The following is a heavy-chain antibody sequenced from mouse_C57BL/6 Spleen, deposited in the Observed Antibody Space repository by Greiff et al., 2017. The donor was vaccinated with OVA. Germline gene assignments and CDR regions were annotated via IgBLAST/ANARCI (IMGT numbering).Heavy chain of an antibody. J-gene: IGHJ3*01. Sequence: EVHLVESGGGLVKPGGSLKLSCAASGFTFSSYTMSWVRQTPEKRLEWVATISGGGGNTYYPDSVKGRFTISRDNAKNTLYLQMSSLRSEDTALYYCARHRDGYYAWFAYWGQGTLVTVSA. CDR3: ARHRDGYYAWFAY. CDR1: GFTFSSYT. V-gene: IGHV5-9*01. CDR2: ISGGGGNT. D-gene: IGHD2-3*01.